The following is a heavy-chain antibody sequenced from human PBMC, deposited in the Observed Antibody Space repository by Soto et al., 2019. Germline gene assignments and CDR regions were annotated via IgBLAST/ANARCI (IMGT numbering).Heavy chain of an antibody. Sequence: GGSLRLSCAASGFTFSDSYMSWVRQAPGKGLEWLSCISGGGGSTINYAGSVEGRFSISRDNAQNSVYLKMNSLRVEDTAVYYCAKMRGYYDSSGYDYWGHGTLVTVSS. V-gene: IGHV3-11*01. CDR1: GFTFSDSY. D-gene: IGHD3-22*01. J-gene: IGHJ4*01. CDR3: AKMRGYYDSSGYDY. CDR2: ISGGGGSTI.